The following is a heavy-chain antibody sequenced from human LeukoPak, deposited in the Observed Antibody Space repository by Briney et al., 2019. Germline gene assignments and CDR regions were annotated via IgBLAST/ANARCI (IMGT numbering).Heavy chain of an antibody. V-gene: IGHV4-59*01. D-gene: IGHD2-21*01. CDR3: ARFARVPDS. J-gene: IGHJ4*02. CDR1: GASMTAAH. CDR2: IFHTGIT. Sequence: SETLSLTCSVSGASMTAAHWAWIRQPPGKGLEYIGYIFHTGITKSSPSLTGRATLSLDTSKNQFSLRLTSVTAADTAIYYCARFARVPDSWGQGILVTVSS.